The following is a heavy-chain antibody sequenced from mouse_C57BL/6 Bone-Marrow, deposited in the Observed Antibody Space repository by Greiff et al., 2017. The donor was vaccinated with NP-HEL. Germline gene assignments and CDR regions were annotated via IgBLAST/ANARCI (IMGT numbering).Heavy chain of an antibody. CDR1: GYTFTDYY. CDR2: IYPGSGNT. CDR3: ARVGFDY. Sequence: VKLVESGAELVRPGASVKLSCKASGYTFTDYYINWVKQRPGQGLEWIARIYPGSGNTYYNEKFKGKATLTAEKSSSTAYMQLSSLTSEDSAVYFCARVGFDYWGQGTTLTVSS. V-gene: IGHV1-76*01. J-gene: IGHJ2*01.